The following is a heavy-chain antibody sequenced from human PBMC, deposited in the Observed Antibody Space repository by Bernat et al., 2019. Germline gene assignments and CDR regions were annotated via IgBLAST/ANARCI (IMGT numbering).Heavy chain of an antibody. V-gene: IGHV3-15*01. CDR3: THGNYPGDWFDP. CDR2: IKSNTDGGTT. CDR1: GFTFTIAW. Sequence: EVQLVESGGGLVKPGGSLRLSCAASGFTFTIAWMSWVRQAPGKGLEWVGRIKSNTDGGTTDYAAPVKGRFTISRDDSKNTLYLQMNSLRTEDTAVYYCTHGNYPGDWFDPWGQGTLVTVSS. D-gene: IGHD1-7*01. J-gene: IGHJ5*02.